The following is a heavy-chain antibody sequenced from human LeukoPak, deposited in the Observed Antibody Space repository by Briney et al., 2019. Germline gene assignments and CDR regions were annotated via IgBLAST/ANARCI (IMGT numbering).Heavy chain of an antibody. V-gene: IGHV3-33*06. CDR3: AKVSGGGLYYDGMDV. CDR2: IWFDGSNI. D-gene: IGHD1-14*01. CDR1: GFTFSRYG. J-gene: IGHJ6*02. Sequence: PGGSLRLSCSASGFTFSRYGMYWVRQAPGKGLEWVAVIWFDGSNIYYEDSVKGRFTISRDNSKNTLYLQMNSLRAEDTAVYYCAKVSGGGLYYDGMDVWGQGTTVTVSS.